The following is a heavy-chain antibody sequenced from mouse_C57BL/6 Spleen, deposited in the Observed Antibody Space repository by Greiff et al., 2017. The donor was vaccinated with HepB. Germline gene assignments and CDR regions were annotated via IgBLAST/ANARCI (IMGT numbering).Heavy chain of an antibody. CDR3: ARDDGYYGGRAMDY. CDR1: GYTFTSYG. J-gene: IGHJ4*01. V-gene: IGHV1-81*01. Sequence: VQLQQSGAELARPGASVKLSCKASGYTFTSYGISWVKQRTGQGLEWIGEIYPRSGNTYYNEKFKGKATLTADKSSSTAYMELRSLTSEDSAVYFCARDDGYYGGRAMDYWGQGTSVTVSS. D-gene: IGHD2-3*01. CDR2: IYPRSGNT.